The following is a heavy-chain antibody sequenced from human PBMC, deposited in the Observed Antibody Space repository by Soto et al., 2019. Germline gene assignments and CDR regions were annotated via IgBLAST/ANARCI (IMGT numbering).Heavy chain of an antibody. CDR1: GGSVNNENHY. D-gene: IGHD3-16*01. CDR3: AIHVGDYGDWAFEL. CDR2: IISTGRT. Sequence: TSETLSLTCTVSGGSVNNENHYWVWIRQPPGKGLEWISSIISTGRTYYNPSLKSRVTMSVDTSKNHFSLILSSVTVADTAVYYCAIHVGDYGDWAFELWGPGYLVIGSS. V-gene: IGHV4-39*02. J-gene: IGHJ4*02.